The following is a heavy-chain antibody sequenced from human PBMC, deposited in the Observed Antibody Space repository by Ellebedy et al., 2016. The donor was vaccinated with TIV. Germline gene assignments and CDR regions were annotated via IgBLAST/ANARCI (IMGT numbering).Heavy chain of an antibody. CDR3: ARRTDIGSYYDYFNS. J-gene: IGHJ4*02. V-gene: IGHV4-39*01. D-gene: IGHD1-26*01. CDR2: IYYGGNT. Sequence: SETLSLTCTVSGGSVSSSPYYWGWIRQSPGKGLEWIGTIYYGGNTYYNPSLKSRVTISVDTSRNQFSLKLTSVTAADTAIYYCARRTDIGSYYDYFNSWGQGTLVTVSS. CDR1: GGSVSSSPYY.